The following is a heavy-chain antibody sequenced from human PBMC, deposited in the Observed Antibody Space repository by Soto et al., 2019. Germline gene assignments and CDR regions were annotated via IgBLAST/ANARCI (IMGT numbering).Heavy chain of an antibody. CDR1: GYTFTSYY. V-gene: IGHV1-46*01. CDR2: INPSGGST. J-gene: IGHJ4*02. CDR3: ARGLIYDSSGYYFDY. Sequence: QVQLVQSGAEVKKPGASVKVSCKASGYTFTSYYMHWVRQAPGQGLEWMGIINPSGGSTRYAQKLQDRVTMTRDKSTSRVYMELSSLRCEDTAVYCCARGLIYDSSGYYFDYWGQGTLVTVSS. D-gene: IGHD3-22*01.